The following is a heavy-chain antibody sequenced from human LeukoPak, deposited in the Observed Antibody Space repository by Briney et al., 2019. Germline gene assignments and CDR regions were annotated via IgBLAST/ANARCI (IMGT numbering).Heavy chain of an antibody. V-gene: IGHV1-46*01. Sequence: GASVKVSCKASGYTFTSYYTHWVRQAPGQGLEWMGIINPSGGSTNYAQKFQGRVTITADKSTSTAYMELSSLRSEDTAVYYCASFHYDFWSGGESFWGQGTLVTVSS. CDR2: INPSGGST. D-gene: IGHD3-3*01. J-gene: IGHJ4*02. CDR1: GYTFTSYY. CDR3: ASFHYDFWSGGESF.